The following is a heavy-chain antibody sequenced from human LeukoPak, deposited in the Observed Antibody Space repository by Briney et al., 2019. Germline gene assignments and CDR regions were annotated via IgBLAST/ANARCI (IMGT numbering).Heavy chain of an antibody. J-gene: IGHJ4*02. D-gene: IGHD6-19*01. V-gene: IGHV1-2*02. CDR1: GYTFTGYY. Sequence: GASVKVSCKASGYTFTGYYMHWVRQAPRQGLEWMGWINPNSGGTNYAQKFQGRVTMTRDTSISTAYMELSRLRSDDTAVYYCARARSSGWSFDYWGQGTLVTVSS. CDR3: ARARSSGWSFDY. CDR2: INPNSGGT.